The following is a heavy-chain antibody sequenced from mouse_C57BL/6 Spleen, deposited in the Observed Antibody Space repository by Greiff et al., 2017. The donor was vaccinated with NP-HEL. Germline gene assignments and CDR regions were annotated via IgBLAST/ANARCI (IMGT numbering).Heavy chain of an antibody. V-gene: IGHV10-1*01. CDR1: GFSFNTYA. Sequence: EVMLVESGGGLVQPKGSLKLSCAASGFSFNTYAMNWVRQAPGKGLEWVARIRSKSNNYATYYADSVKDRFTISRDDSESMLYLQMNNLKTEDTAMYYCVRPHRRGYAMDYWGQGTSVTVSS. CDR3: VRPHRRGYAMDY. CDR2: IRSKSNNYAT. J-gene: IGHJ4*01. D-gene: IGHD3-3*01.